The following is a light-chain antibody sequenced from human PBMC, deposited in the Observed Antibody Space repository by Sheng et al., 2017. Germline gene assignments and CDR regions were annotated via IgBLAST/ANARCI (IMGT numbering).Light chain of an antibody. CDR1: QSVDTS. V-gene: IGKV3-11*01. Sequence: DIVLTQSPGTLSLSPGQRATLSCRASQSVDTSLAWYRQTSGQAPRLLIYDTSNRAIGIPARFSGSGSGTDFTLTITSLEPEDSAVYYCQQRDKWPLTFGGGTRVQIK. CDR2: DTS. J-gene: IGKJ4*01. CDR3: QQRDKWPLT.